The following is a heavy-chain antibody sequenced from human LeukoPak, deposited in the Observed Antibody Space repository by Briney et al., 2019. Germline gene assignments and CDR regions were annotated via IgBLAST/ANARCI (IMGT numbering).Heavy chain of an antibody. D-gene: IGHD1-1*01. V-gene: IGHV4-59*01. CDR3: AGAPNAHYFDY. CDR1: GGSFSGYY. J-gene: IGHJ4*02. Sequence: SETLSLTCAVYGGSFSGYYWSWIRQPPGKGLEWLGNVYYSGSTNYNPSFKSRVTIAVDMSKNQFSLKLSSVTAADTAVYYCAGAPNAHYFDYWGQGTLVTVSS. CDR2: VYYSGST.